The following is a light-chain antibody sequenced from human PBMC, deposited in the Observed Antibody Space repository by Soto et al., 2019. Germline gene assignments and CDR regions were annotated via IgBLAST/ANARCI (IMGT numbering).Light chain of an antibody. CDR1: QSVNIY. V-gene: IGKV3D-15*01. CDR2: GAS. CDR3: HQYDDWPRWT. J-gene: IGKJ1*01. Sequence: DIVLTQYPGTTLLSPPEEGTPLSCRASQSVNIYLAWYQQKPGQAPRLLIFGASNRATGIPARFSGSGSGTEFNLTISSLQSEDYAVYFCHQYDDWPRWTFGQGTKVDIK.